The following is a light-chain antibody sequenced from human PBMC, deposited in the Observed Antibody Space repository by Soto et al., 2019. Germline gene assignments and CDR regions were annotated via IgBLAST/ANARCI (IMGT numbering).Light chain of an antibody. CDR1: HFISSC. J-gene: IGKJ1*01. CDR2: DTS. Sequence: DIQMTHSPSTLSASVGDRVTITCRASHFISSCLAWYQHKPGKAPKLLIYDTSTLGTGVPSRFSGSGSGTEFTLNISSLHPDDFATYYCQQYNTFSWTFGQGTRVEIK. CDR3: QQYNTFSWT. V-gene: IGKV1-5*01.